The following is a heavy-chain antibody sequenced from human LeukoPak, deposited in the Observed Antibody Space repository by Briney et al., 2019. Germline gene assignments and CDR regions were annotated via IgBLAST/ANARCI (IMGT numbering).Heavy chain of an antibody. J-gene: IGHJ4*02. CDR2: ISSSSSYI. CDR3: ARDWPMRGGLLDY. V-gene: IGHV3-21*01. D-gene: IGHD3-22*01. Sequence: GWSVSLSRAACLFTFSSYIMNGVRQPPGKGLEWVSSISSSSSYIFYADSVKGRFTISRDNAKNSLYLQMNSLRAEDTAVYYCARDWPMRGGLLDYWGQGALVTVSS. CDR1: LFTFSSYI.